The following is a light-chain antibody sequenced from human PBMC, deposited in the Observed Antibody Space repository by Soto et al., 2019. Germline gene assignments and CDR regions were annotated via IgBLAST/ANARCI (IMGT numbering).Light chain of an antibody. J-gene: IGKJ1*01. Sequence: EIVMTQSPATLSVSPGERATLSCRASQTISRNLAWYQQKPGQTPRLPIYGASTRATGVPARFSGSGSGTEFTLTISSLQAEDFAVYYCQHYXNWPKTFGQGTKV. CDR3: QHYXNWPKT. CDR1: QTISRN. CDR2: GAS. V-gene: IGKV3-15*01.